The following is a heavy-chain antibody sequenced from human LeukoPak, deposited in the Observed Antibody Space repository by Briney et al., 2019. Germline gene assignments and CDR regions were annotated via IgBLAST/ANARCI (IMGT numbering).Heavy chain of an antibody. CDR3: AKDSGGYGNDAFDI. CDR2: INWNGGST. V-gene: IGHV3-20*04. J-gene: IGHJ3*02. CDR1: GFTFDDYG. D-gene: IGHD6-25*01. Sequence: GGSLRLSCAASGFTFDDYGMSWVRQAPGKGLEWVSGINWNGGSTGYADSVKGRFTISRDNAKNSLYLQMNSLRAEDTAVYYCAKDSGGYGNDAFDIWGQGTMVTVSS.